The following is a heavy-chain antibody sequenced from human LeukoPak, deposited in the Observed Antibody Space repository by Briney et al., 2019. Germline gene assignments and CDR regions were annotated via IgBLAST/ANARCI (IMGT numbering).Heavy chain of an antibody. J-gene: IGHJ6*02. Sequence: PGRSLRLSCAASGFTFSSYAMHWVRQAPGKGLEWVAVISYDGSNKYYADSVKGRFTISRDNSKNTLYLQMNSLGAEDTAVYYCARAVAGPHYYYGMDVWGQGTTVTVSS. CDR2: ISYDGSNK. V-gene: IGHV3-30*04. D-gene: IGHD6-19*01. CDR3: ARAVAGPHYYYGMDV. CDR1: GFTFSSYA.